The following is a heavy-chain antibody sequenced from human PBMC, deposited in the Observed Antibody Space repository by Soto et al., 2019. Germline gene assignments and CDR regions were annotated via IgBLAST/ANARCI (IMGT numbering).Heavy chain of an antibody. Sequence: SETLSLTCSVSGFAISHGYYWGWVRQPPGKGLEWIGSIYPSVSSYHNPSLATRLRLSIDTSKNQFTLNLTSVTAADTALYFCAREKVGTTFFDNWGQGIQVTVSS. CDR3: AREKVGTTFFDN. J-gene: IGHJ4*02. V-gene: IGHV4-38-2*02. D-gene: IGHD1-1*01. CDR2: IYPSVSS. CDR1: GFAISHGYY.